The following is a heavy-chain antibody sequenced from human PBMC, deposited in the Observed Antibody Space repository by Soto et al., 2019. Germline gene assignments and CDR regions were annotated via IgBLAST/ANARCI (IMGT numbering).Heavy chain of an antibody. CDR2: IIPLFGTP. V-gene: IGHV1-69*01. CDR1: GGIFSTYA. Sequence: QVQLVQSGAEVKKPGSSVKVSCKASGGIFSTYAISWLRQAPGQGLEWMGGIIPLFGTPNYAQRFQGRVTLPAAESTSTAYMELSRLRSEDTAVYYCARDRDDYGSGNYYNRLDFWGQGTLVTVSS. J-gene: IGHJ4*02. D-gene: IGHD3-10*01. CDR3: ARDRDDYGSGNYYNRLDF.